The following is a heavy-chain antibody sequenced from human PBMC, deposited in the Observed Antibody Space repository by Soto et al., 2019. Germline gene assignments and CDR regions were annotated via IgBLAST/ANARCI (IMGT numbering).Heavy chain of an antibody. CDR1: GYTLTELS. CDR2: FDPEDAEI. J-gene: IGHJ6*02. D-gene: IGHD3-22*01. CDR3: AGITMIVVGAYGMDV. V-gene: IGHV1-24*01. Sequence: ASVKVSCKVSGYTLTELSMHWVRQAPGKGLEWMGGFDPEDAEIIYAQKFQGRVTMTEDTSTDTAYMELSSLRSEDTAVYYCAGITMIVVGAYGMDVWGQGTTVTVSS.